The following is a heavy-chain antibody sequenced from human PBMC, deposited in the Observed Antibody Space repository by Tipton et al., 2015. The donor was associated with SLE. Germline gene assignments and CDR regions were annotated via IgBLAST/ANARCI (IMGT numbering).Heavy chain of an antibody. CDR3: ARGPIEGYYYFYMDV. V-gene: IGHV4-34*01. Sequence: TLSLTCAVYGGSFSAYYWSWIRQPPGKRLEWIGEINHSGSTNYNPPLKSRVTISVDTSKNLFSLKLISVTAADTAVYYCARGPIEGYYYFYMDVWGKGTTVTVSS. CDR1: GGSFSAYY. CDR2: INHSGST. J-gene: IGHJ6*03. D-gene: IGHD1-26*01.